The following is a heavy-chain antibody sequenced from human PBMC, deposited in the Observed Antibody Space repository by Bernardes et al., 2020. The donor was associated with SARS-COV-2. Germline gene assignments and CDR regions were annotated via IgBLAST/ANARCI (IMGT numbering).Heavy chain of an antibody. Sequence: SESLPLTCAVYGGSFSGYYWSWIRQPPGKGLEWIGEINHSGSTNYNPSLKSRVTISVDTSKNQFSLKLSSVTAADTAVYYCARAGTVTTFYYYYYGMDVWGQGTTVTVSS. J-gene: IGHJ6*02. CDR2: INHSGST. V-gene: IGHV4-34*01. D-gene: IGHD4-17*01. CDR3: ARAGTVTTFYYYYYGMDV. CDR1: GGSFSGYY.